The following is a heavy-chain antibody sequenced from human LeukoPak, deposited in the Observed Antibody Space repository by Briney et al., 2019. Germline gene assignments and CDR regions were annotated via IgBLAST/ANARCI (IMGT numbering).Heavy chain of an antibody. CDR1: GYTFTGYY. J-gene: IGHJ4*02. V-gene: IGHV1-2*02. Sequence: GASVKVSCKASGYTFTGYYMHWVRQAPGQGLEWMGWINPNSGGTNYAQKFQGRVTMTRDTSISTAYMELSGLRSDDTAVYYCAKDSYYYGSGTLKLWGQGTLVTVSS. D-gene: IGHD3-10*01. CDR2: INPNSGGT. CDR3: AKDSYYYGSGTLKL.